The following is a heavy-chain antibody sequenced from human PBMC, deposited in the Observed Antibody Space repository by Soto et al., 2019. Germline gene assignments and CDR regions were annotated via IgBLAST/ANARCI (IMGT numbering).Heavy chain of an antibody. D-gene: IGHD5-12*01. Sequence: EAQLLESGGGLVQPGGSLRVSCAASGFSFDTYAMSWGRQAPGKGLEWVSTISGGGGNTYYADSVKGRFTISRDNFKNILYLQMTSLRAEATAIYYCAKLGMTTINRDYWGQGPQVTVSS. CDR1: GFSFDTYA. J-gene: IGHJ4*02. V-gene: IGHV3-23*01. CDR3: AKLGMTTINRDY. CDR2: ISGGGGNT.